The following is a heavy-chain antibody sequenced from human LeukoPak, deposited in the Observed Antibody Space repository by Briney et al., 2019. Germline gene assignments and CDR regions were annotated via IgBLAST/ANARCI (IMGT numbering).Heavy chain of an antibody. Sequence: PSETLSLTCAVYGGSFSGYYWSWIRQPPGKGLEWIGEINHSGSTNYNPSLKSRVTISVDTSKNQFSLKLSSVTAADTAVYYCATAPSGCYFDDGYWGQGTLVTVSS. CDR3: ATAPSGCYFDDGY. D-gene: IGHD1-26*01. V-gene: IGHV4-34*01. CDR2: INHSGST. J-gene: IGHJ4*02. CDR1: GGSFSGYY.